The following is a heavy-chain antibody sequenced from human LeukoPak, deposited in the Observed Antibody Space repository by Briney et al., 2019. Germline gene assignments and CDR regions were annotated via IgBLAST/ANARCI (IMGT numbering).Heavy chain of an antibody. CDR1: RFTFSNYG. Sequence: GGSLRLSCAASRFTFSNYGMHWVRQAPGNGLEWVAFIRFDGSNKNYADSVKGRFTISRDNSKNTLYLQMNSLRAEDTAVYYCAKKGSSSWYHFDYWGQGTLVTVSS. CDR3: AKKGSSSWYHFDY. V-gene: IGHV3-30*02. J-gene: IGHJ4*02. D-gene: IGHD6-13*01. CDR2: IRFDGSNK.